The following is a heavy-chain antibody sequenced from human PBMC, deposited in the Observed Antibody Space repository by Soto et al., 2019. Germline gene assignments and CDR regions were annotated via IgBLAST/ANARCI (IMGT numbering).Heavy chain of an antibody. Sequence: GALRLSCAASGFIFSSYAMTWVRQAPGKGLEWVSSISGRADTTYCTDSLKGRFTISRDNSKNTLYLQMNSLRAEDTAVYYCAKYSDSAGDYYYVLDVWGQGTTVTVSS. CDR1: GFIFSSYA. J-gene: IGHJ6*02. CDR3: AKYSDSAGDYYYVLDV. CDR2: ISGRADTT. D-gene: IGHD5-18*01. V-gene: IGHV3-23*01.